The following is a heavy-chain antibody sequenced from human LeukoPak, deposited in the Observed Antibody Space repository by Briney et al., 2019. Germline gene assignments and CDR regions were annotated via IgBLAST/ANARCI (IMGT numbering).Heavy chain of an antibody. Sequence: ASVKVSCKASGYSFTSYHMHWVRQAPGQGLEWMGIINPSGGSTSYAQKFQGRVTMTRDTSTSTVYMELSSLRSEDTAVYYWATRGGYSSGWAYWGQGTLVTVSS. CDR3: ATRGGYSSGWAY. D-gene: IGHD6-19*01. CDR2: INPSGGST. CDR1: GYSFTSYH. V-gene: IGHV1-46*01. J-gene: IGHJ4*02.